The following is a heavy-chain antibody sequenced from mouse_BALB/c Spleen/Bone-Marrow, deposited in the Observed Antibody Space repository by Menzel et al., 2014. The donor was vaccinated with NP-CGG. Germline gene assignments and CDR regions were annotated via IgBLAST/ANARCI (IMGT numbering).Heavy chain of an antibody. D-gene: IGHD1-2*01. CDR3: ARSGSAMEY. CDR1: GYTFTSYV. Sequence: EVKLMESGPELVKPGASVKMSCKASGYTFTSYVMHWVKQKPGQGLEWIGYINPYNDGTKYNEKFKGKATLTSDKSSSTAYIALSSLITKDSAVYYGARSGSAMEYWWQGTAVAAST. J-gene: IGHJ4*01. CDR2: INPYNDGT. V-gene: IGHV1-14*01.